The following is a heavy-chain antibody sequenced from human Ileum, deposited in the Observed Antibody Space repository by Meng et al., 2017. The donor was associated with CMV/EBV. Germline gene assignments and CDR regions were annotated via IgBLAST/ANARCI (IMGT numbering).Heavy chain of an antibody. Sequence: GESLKISCAASGFTFNDYAMHWVRQAPGKGLEWVSGISWNSGSIGYADSVRGRFTISRDNTKNSLYLQMNSLRAEDTALYYCAKDRTAIKHFDYWGQGTLVTVSS. V-gene: IGHV3-9*01. CDR2: ISWNSGSI. D-gene: IGHD2-21*02. J-gene: IGHJ4*02. CDR1: GFTFNDYA. CDR3: AKDRTAIKHFDY.